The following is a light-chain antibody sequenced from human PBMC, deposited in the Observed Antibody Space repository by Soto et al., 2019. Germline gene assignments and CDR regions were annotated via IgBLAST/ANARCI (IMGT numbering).Light chain of an antibody. J-gene: IGLJ2*01. CDR1: SSNIGNNY. CDR3: GTWDSSLGGGV. V-gene: IGLV1-51*01. CDR2: DNN. Sequence: QSVLTQPPSVSAAPGQKVTISCSGSSSNIGNNYVSWYQQLPGTAPKLLIYDNNKRPSGIPDRFSGSKSGTSATLGITGLRPGDEADYYCGTWDSSLGGGVFGGGTKLTVL.